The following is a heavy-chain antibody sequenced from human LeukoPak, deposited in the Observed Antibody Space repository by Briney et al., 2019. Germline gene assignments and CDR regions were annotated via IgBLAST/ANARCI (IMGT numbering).Heavy chain of an antibody. CDR1: GFTFSDYD. D-gene: IGHD2-21*02. CDR3: ARGIGVTRLTADY. Sequence: VGSLRLSCAASGFTFSDYDMSWIRQAPGKGREWLSYIRSSGTTTYYADSVVGRFTISRDNAKNSLYLQMNTLRAEDMAVYYCARGIGVTRLTADYWGQGTLVTVSS. J-gene: IGHJ4*02. V-gene: IGHV3-11*01. CDR2: IRSSGTTT.